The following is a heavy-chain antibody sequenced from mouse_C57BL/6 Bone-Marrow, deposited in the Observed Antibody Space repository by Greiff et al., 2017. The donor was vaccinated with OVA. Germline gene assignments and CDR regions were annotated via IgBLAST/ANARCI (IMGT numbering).Heavy chain of an antibody. CDR1: GYSITSGYY. D-gene: IGHD3-2*02. V-gene: IGHV3-6*01. CDR2: ISYDGSN. Sequence: EVQRVESGPGLVKPSQSLSLTCSVTGYSITSGYYWNWIRQFPGNKLEWMGYISYDGSNNYNPSLKNRISITRDTSKNQFFLKLNSVTTEDTATYYCARRLDAMDYWGQGTSVTVSS. CDR3: ARRLDAMDY. J-gene: IGHJ4*01.